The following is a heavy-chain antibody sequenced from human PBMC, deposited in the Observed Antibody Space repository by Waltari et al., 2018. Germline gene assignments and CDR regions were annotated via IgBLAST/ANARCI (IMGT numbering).Heavy chain of an antibody. CDR3: ARDRGRGLYLDT. J-gene: IGHJ2*01. CDR1: GYSMSSTDF. CDR2: VHNSGRT. Sequence: QLQESGPGLVKPLETLSLIFTVSGYSMSSTDFWSWLRQTPGKGLEWIGQVHNSGRTNYSPSFASRVTVSIDTSTFHFALKVTSATAADTALYFCARDRGRGLYLDTWGRGILVTVSP. V-gene: IGHV4-4*02. D-gene: IGHD2-15*01.